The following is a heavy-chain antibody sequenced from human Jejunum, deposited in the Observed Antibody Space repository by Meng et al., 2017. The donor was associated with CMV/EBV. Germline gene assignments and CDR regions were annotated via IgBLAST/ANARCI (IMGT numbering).Heavy chain of an antibody. CDR3: ARDLLAYCGGDCYSRGPQYFQH. D-gene: IGHD2-21*01. CDR1: YS. V-gene: IGHV3-21*01. J-gene: IGHJ1*01. CDR2: ISGTSSYI. Sequence: YSINWVRQAPGKGLEWVSSISGTSSYIYYADSVKGRFTISRDNAENSVYLQMNSLRAEDTAVYYCARDLLAYCGGDCYSRGPQYFQHWGQGTLVTVSS.